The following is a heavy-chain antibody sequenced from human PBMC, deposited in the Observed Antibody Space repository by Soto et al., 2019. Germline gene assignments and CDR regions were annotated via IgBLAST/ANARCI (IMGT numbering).Heavy chain of an antibody. V-gene: IGHV1-69*13. D-gene: IGHD3-22*01. CDR1: GGSFSSYS. Sequence: SVKVSCKASGGSFSSYSINWMRQAPGQGLAWMGGIIPIFGAPNYAREFQGRVTITADESTSTVYMELSSLRSEDTAVYYCARGNSYHYDSSGYKSPFQHWGQGTLVTVSS. CDR3: ARGNSYHYDSSGYKSPFQH. J-gene: IGHJ4*02. CDR2: IIPIFGAP.